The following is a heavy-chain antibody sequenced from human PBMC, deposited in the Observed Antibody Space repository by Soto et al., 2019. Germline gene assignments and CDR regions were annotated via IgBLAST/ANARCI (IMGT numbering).Heavy chain of an antibody. V-gene: IGHV4-31*03. CDR1: GCSISSGGYY. J-gene: IGHJ4*02. CDR2: IYYSGST. D-gene: IGHD3-22*01. Sequence: SETLSLTCTVSGCSISSGGYYWSWIRQHPGKGLEWIGYIYYSGSTYYNPSLKSRVTISVDTSKNQFSLKLSSVTAADTAVYYCARGGIVTDFDYWGKGTLVNVSS. CDR3: ARGGIVTDFDY.